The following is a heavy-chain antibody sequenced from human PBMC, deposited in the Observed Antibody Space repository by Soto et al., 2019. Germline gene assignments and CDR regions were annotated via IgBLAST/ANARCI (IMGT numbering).Heavy chain of an antibody. Sequence: SETLSLICAVYGGSFSSYHWSWIRQTPGKGLEWIGEINHLTTTNYNPSLKSRVIISLDTPKNQFSLKLSSVTAADTAVYYCARGYDTALAPIFWGQGILVTVYS. CDR3: ARGYDTALAPIF. V-gene: IGHV4-34*01. CDR1: GGSFSSYH. CDR2: INHLTTT. J-gene: IGHJ4*02. D-gene: IGHD5-18*01.